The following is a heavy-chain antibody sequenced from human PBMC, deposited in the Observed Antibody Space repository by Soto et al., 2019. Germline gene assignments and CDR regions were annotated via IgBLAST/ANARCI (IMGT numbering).Heavy chain of an antibody. J-gene: IGHJ4*02. V-gene: IGHV4-59*01. Sequence: VQLHESGPRLVKPSETLSLTCTVSGGSIREYYWTWIRQSPGRVLQWLGFVSDSGKSDSDASLKGRLAISLDTSRSQFSLRLTSVTAADTARYFCARGRAIYGEWDYYDYWGQGAQVTVSS. CDR3: ARGRAIYGEWDYYDY. CDR1: GGSIREYY. D-gene: IGHD1-26*01. CDR2: VSDSGKS.